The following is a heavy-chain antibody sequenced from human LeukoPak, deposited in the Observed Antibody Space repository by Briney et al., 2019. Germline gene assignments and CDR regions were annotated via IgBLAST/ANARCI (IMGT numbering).Heavy chain of an antibody. V-gene: IGHV3-30*02. J-gene: IGHJ3*02. CDR1: GFTFSSYG. Sequence: TGGSLRLSCAASGFTFSSYGMHWVRQAPGKGLEWVAFIRYDGSNKYYADSVKGRFTISRDNSKNTLYLQMNSLRAEDTAVYYCAKSRGTVTTYDAFDIWGQGTKVTVSS. D-gene: IGHD4-17*01. CDR3: AKSRGTVTTYDAFDI. CDR2: IRYDGSNK.